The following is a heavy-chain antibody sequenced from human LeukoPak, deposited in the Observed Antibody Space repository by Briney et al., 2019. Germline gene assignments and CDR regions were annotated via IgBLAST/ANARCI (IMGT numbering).Heavy chain of an antibody. Sequence: PGGPLRLSCAASGFTFSSYAMSWVRQAPGKGLEWVSAISGSGGSTYYADSVKGRFTISRDNSKNTLYLQMNSLRAEDTAVYYCAKVYKITFGEISWGQGTMVTVSS. V-gene: IGHV3-23*01. CDR3: AKVYKITFGEIS. CDR2: ISGSGGST. D-gene: IGHD3-16*01. CDR1: GFTFSSYA. J-gene: IGHJ3*01.